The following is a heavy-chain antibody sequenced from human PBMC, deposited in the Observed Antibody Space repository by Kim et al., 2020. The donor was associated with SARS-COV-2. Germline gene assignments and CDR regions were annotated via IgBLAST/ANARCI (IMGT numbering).Heavy chain of an antibody. Sequence: GGSLRLSCADSGFTFSSYDMHWVRQATGKGLEWVSAIGTAGDTYYPGSVKGRFTISRENAKNSLYLQMNSLRAGDTAVYYCAREKVRRIAVAGTVYVLGYGMDVWGQGTTVTVSS. CDR2: IGTAGDT. V-gene: IGHV3-13*01. CDR1: GFTFSSYD. CDR3: AREKVRRIAVAGTVYVLGYGMDV. D-gene: IGHD6-19*01. J-gene: IGHJ6*02.